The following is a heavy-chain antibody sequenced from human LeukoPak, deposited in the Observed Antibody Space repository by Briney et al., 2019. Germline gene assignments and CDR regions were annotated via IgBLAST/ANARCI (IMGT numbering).Heavy chain of an antibody. CDR1: GFTFRNYA. J-gene: IGHJ4*02. CDR3: ARARPSMWIDY. CDR2: ISYDGSDK. Sequence: GGSLRLTCAASGFTFRNYAMHWVRQAPGEGLEWVSVISYDGSDKFYADSVKGRFSISRDSSKNALYLQMNSLRPEDTAVYYCARARPSMWIDYWGQGTLVTVSS. V-gene: IGHV3-30*01. D-gene: IGHD5-12*01.